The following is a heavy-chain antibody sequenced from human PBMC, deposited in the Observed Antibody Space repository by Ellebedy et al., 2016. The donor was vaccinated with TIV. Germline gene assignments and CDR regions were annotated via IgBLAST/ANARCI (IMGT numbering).Heavy chain of an antibody. CDR1: GGSISSGGYS. CDR2: IYHSGST. J-gene: IGHJ6*02. V-gene: IGHV4-30-2*01. Sequence: SETLSLTXAVSGGSISSGGYSWSWIRQPPGKGLEWIGYIYHSGSTYYNPSLKSRVTISVDTSKNQFSLKLSSVTAADTAVYYCARLRAMVRGVIFYGMDVWGQGTTVTVSS. CDR3: ARLRAMVRGVIFYGMDV. D-gene: IGHD3-10*01.